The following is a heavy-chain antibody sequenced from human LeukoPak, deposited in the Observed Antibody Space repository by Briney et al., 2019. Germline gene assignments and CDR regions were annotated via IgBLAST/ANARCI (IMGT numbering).Heavy chain of an antibody. Sequence: GGSLRLSCAASGFTFSSYAMSWVRQAPGKGLQWVSAFSGSGGSTYYADSVKGRFTISRDNSRNTLYLQMNSLRAEDTAVYYCAVRTAVPGGSDNWGQGTLVTVAS. D-gene: IGHD6-19*01. CDR1: GFTFSSYA. J-gene: IGHJ4*02. CDR3: AVRTAVPGGSDN. CDR2: FSGSGGST. V-gene: IGHV3-23*01.